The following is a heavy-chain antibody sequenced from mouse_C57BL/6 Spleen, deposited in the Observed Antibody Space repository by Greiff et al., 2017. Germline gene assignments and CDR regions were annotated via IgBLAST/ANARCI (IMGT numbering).Heavy chain of an antibody. J-gene: IGHJ1*03. CDR2: IYPRSGNT. D-gene: IGHD3-3*01. CDR1: GYTFTSYG. Sequence: VQLVESGAELARPGASVKLSCKASGYTFTSYGISWVKQRTGQGLEWIGEIYPRSGNTYYNEKFKGKATLTADKSSSTAYMELRSLTSEDSAVYFCARGRDEGYFDVWGTGTTVTVSS. CDR3: ARGRDEGYFDV. V-gene: IGHV1-81*01.